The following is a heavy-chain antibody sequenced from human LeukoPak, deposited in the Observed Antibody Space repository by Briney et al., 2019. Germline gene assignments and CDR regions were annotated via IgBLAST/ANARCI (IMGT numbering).Heavy chain of an antibody. CDR1: GFTLDDYA. J-gene: IGHJ3*02. Sequence: PGGSLRLSCAASGFTLDDYAMHWVRQAPGKGLEWVSGISWNSCSIGYADSVKGRFTISRDNAKNSLYLQMNSLRAEDTALYYCAKETLWFGYAFDIWGQGTMVTVSS. CDR2: ISWNSCSI. V-gene: IGHV3-9*01. CDR3: AKETLWFGYAFDI. D-gene: IGHD3-10*01.